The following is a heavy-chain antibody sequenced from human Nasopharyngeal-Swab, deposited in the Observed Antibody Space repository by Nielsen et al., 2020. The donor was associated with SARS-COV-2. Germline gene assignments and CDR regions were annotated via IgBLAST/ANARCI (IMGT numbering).Heavy chain of an antibody. CDR2: ISSSGSSI. Sequence: GGSLRLSCAASGFTFSDRYMIWIRQAPGKGLEWISYISSSGSSINYADSVKGRFTISRDNARNSLYLQMNSLRAEDTAVYYCARGGMVPYSIRFYFDYWGQGTLVTVSS. V-gene: IGHV3-11*04. CDR1: GFTFSDRY. CDR3: ARGGMVPYSIRFYFDY. D-gene: IGHD2-21*01. J-gene: IGHJ4*02.